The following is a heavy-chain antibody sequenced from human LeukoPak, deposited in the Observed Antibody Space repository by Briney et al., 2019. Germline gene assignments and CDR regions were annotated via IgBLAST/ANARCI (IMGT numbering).Heavy chain of an antibody. D-gene: IGHD2-21*01. CDR3: ARAFCVGECFVLHIFFDS. Sequence: PSETLSLTCTVSGYSISSGYFWGWVRQAPGKGLEWIGSIYQRATVHYNPSLKSRVTISLDTSKNHFSLNLRSMQASETAVYYCARAFCVGECFVLHIFFDSWGQGTLVTVSS. V-gene: IGHV4-38-2*02. CDR1: GYSISSGYF. J-gene: IGHJ4*02. CDR2: IYQRATV.